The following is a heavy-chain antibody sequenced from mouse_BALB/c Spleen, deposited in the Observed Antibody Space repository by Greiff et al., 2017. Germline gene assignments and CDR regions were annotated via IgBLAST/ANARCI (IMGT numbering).Heavy chain of an antibody. V-gene: IGHV1S81*02. CDR3: ARGGYYGNYYAMDD. J-gene: IGHJ4*01. Sequence: QVQLQQPGAELVKPGASVKLSCKASGYTFTSYWMHWVKQRPGQGLEWIGEINPSNGRTNYNEKFKSKATLTVDKSSSTAYMQLSSLTSEDSAVYYCARGGYYGNYYAMDDWGQGTSVTVSS. CDR1: GYTFTSYW. CDR2: INPSNGRT. D-gene: IGHD2-1*01.